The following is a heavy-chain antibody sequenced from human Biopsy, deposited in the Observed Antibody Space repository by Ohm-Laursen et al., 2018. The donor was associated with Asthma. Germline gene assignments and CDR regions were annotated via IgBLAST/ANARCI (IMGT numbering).Heavy chain of an antibody. Sequence: GSSPKVSCKSLGGTFNTYVIGWVRQAPGQGLEWLGGINSVFGTTTYPQKFQDRVTITADDSTSTVYMELSSLRSEDTAVYYCARKAGSCISRTCYSLDFWGQGTLVTVSS. CDR1: GGTFNTYV. J-gene: IGHJ4*02. D-gene: IGHD2-2*01. V-gene: IGHV1-69*01. CDR3: ARKAGSCISRTCYSLDF. CDR2: INSVFGTT.